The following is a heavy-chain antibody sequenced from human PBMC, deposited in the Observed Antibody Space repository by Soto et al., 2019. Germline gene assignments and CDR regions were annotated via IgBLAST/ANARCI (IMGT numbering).Heavy chain of an antibody. J-gene: IGHJ6*02. CDR2: KNPNRGNT. CDR1: GYTFTSYE. D-gene: IGHD6-19*01. V-gene: IGHV1-8*01. CDR3: ARGGYSSGWYVSPYYYYGMDV. Sequence: ASVKVSCKASGYTFTSYEINWVREATGQGLNGMGWKNPNRGNTGYAQKFQGRVTMTRNTSISTAYMELSSLRSEDTAVYYWARGGYSSGWYVSPYYYYGMDVWGQGTTVTVSS.